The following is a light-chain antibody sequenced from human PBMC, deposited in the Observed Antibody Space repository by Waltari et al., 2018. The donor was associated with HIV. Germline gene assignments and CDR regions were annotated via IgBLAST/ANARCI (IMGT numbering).Light chain of an antibody. CDR1: QGVSSSH. CDR2: GAS. V-gene: IGKV3-20*01. J-gene: IGKJ1*01. Sequence: EIILTQSPGTLSLSPGERATLSCRASQGVSSSHLAWYQRKPGQAPRLLIYGASSRATGIPDRFSGSGAGTDVILTISGLGPEEVAVYDCQQYGGSRWTFGQGSKVEIK. CDR3: QQYGGSRWT.